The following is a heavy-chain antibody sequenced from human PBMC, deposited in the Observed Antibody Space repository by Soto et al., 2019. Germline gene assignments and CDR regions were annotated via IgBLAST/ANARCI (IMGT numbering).Heavy chain of an antibody. V-gene: IGHV4-34*01. CDR3: ARGGDTAMVPARYFDY. J-gene: IGHJ4*02. CDR2: INHSGST. D-gene: IGHD5-18*01. CDR1: GGSFGGYY. Sequence: SETLSLTCAVYGGSFGGYYWSWIRQPPGKGLEWIGEINHSGSTNYNPSLKSRVTISVDTSKNQFSLKLSSVTAADTAVYYCARGGDTAMVPARYFDYWGQGTLVTVS.